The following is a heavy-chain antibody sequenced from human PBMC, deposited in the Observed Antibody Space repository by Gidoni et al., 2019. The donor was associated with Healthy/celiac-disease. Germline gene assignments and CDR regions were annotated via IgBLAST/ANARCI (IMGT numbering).Heavy chain of an antibody. J-gene: IGHJ4*02. Sequence: QVQLVESGGGVVQPGRSLRLSCAASGFTFSSYAMHWVRQAPGKGLEWVAVISYDGSNKYYADSVKGRFTISRDNSKNTLYLQMNSLRAEDTAVYYCATYDFWSGQYYFDYWGQGTLVTVSS. D-gene: IGHD3-3*01. CDR3: ATYDFWSGQYYFDY. CDR1: GFTFSSYA. V-gene: IGHV3-30-3*01. CDR2: ISYDGSNK.